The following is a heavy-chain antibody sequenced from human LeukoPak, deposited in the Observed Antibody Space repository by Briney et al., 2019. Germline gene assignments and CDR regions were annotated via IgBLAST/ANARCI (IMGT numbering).Heavy chain of an antibody. D-gene: IGHD2-2*01. J-gene: IGHJ6*02. CDR3: ARDCSSTSCPLYYYYYGTDV. V-gene: IGHV1-18*01. CDR1: GYTFTSYG. Sequence: GASVKVSCKASGYTFTSYGISWVRQAPGQGLEWMGWISAYNGNTNYAQKLRGRVTMTTDTSTSTAYMELRSLRSDDTAVYYCARDCSSTSCPLYYYYYGTDVWGQGTTVTVSS. CDR2: ISAYNGNT.